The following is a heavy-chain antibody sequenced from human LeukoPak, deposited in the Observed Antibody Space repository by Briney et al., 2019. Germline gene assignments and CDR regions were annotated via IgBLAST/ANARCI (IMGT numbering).Heavy chain of an antibody. Sequence: PGGSLRLSCAASGFTFDDYTLHWGRQRPGKSLEWVSLIRWDGGTAYYADSVKGRFTISRDNSKNLLYLQMNSLRSEDTALYYCAKDFVHRMVYYGLDVWGQGTTVTVSS. CDR2: IRWDGGTA. CDR1: GFTFDDYT. V-gene: IGHV3-43*01. CDR3: AKDFVHRMVYYGLDV. J-gene: IGHJ6*02. D-gene: IGHD1-14*01.